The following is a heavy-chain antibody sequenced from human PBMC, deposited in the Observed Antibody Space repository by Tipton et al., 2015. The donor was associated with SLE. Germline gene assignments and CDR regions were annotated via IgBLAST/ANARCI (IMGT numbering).Heavy chain of an antibody. J-gene: IGHJ1*01. CDR3: ARDGVGKSGPGYFQH. CDR2: IYYSGST. Sequence: LRLSCTVSGGSISSYYWNWIRQPPGKGLEWIGYIYYSGSTNYNPSLKSRVTISVDTSKNQFPLKLSSVTAADTAVYYCARDGVGKSGPGYFQHWGQGTLVTVPS. CDR1: GGSISSYY. V-gene: IGHV4-59*01. D-gene: IGHD6-25*01.